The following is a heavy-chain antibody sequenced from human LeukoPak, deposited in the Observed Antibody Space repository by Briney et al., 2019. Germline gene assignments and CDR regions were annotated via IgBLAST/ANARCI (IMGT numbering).Heavy chain of an antibody. Sequence: GRSLRLSCAASGFTFDDYAMPWVRQAPGKGLEWVSGISWNSGSIGYADSVNGRFTISRDNAKNSLYLQMNSLRAEDTALYYCAKDILAGGYGMDVWGQGTTVTVSS. J-gene: IGHJ6*02. CDR3: AKDILAGGYGMDV. V-gene: IGHV3-9*01. D-gene: IGHD6-19*01. CDR2: ISWNSGSI. CDR1: GFTFDDYA.